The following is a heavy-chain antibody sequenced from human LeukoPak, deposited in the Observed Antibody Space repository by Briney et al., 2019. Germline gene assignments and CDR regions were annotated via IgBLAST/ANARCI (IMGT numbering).Heavy chain of an antibody. J-gene: IGHJ6*03. CDR2: IYSGGST. D-gene: IGHD5-12*01. V-gene: IGHV3-53*01. CDR1: GFTVSSNY. Sequence: PGGSLRLSCAASGFTVSSNYMSWVRQAPGKGLEWVSVIYSGGSTYYADSVKGRFTISRDNFKNTLYLQMNSLRAEDTAVYYCARGGYGADYYYYYYMDVWGKGTTVTVSS. CDR3: ARGGYGADYYYYYYMDV.